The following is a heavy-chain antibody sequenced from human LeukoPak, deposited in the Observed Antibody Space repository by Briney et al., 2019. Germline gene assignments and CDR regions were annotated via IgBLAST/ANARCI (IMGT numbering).Heavy chain of an antibody. CDR3: ASPKVAAAGDQNAFDI. J-gene: IGHJ3*02. V-gene: IGHV4-59*01. CDR2: IYYSGST. D-gene: IGHD6-13*01. CDR1: GGSISSYY. Sequence: ASETLSLTCTVSGGSISSYYWSWIRQPPGKGLEWIGYIYYSGSTNYNPSLKSRVTISVDTSKNQFSLKLSSVTAADTAVYYCASPKVAAAGDQNAFDIWGQGTMVTVSS.